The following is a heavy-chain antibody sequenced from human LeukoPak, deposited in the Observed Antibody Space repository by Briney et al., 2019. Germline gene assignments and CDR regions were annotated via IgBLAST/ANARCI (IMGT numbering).Heavy chain of an antibody. Sequence: SETLSLTYTVSGGSISNYYWSWIRQPPGEGLEWIGHTHYSGSTDSNPSLNSRVTISPDTSKSQFSLKLSSVTAADTAVYYCAGVYSYGYHPHYWGQGTLVTVSS. CDR2: THYSGST. CDR1: GGSISNYY. D-gene: IGHD5-18*01. J-gene: IGHJ4*02. CDR3: AGVYSYGYHPHY. V-gene: IGHV4-59*08.